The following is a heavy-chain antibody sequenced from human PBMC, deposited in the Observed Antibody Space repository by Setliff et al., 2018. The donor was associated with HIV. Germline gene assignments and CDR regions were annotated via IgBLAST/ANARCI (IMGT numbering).Heavy chain of an antibody. V-gene: IGHV4-38-2*01. CDR2: IYYSGST. D-gene: IGHD5-12*01. Sequence: PSETLSLTCAVSGYSVSSGYYWGWIRHPPGKGLEWIASIYYSGSTYYAPSLKSRVTISVDTSKNQFSLKLTSVTAADPAVYCCARVVPREVAPGGFDIWGQGTMVTVSS. CDR3: ARVVPREVAPGGFDI. J-gene: IGHJ3*02. CDR1: GYSVSSGYY.